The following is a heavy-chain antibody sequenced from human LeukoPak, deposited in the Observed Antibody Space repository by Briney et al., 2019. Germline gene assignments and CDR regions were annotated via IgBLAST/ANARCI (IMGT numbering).Heavy chain of an antibody. V-gene: IGHV1-2*02. CDR3: AATGEDFWSGYYLDY. CDR2: INPNSGGT. CDR1: GYTFTGYY. D-gene: IGHD3-3*01. J-gene: IGHJ4*02. Sequence: GASVKVSCKASGYTFTGYYMHWVRQAPGQGLEWMGWINPNSGGTNYAQKFQGRVTITRDTSISTAYMELSRLRSDDTAVYYCAATGEDFWSGYYLDYWGQGTLVTVSS.